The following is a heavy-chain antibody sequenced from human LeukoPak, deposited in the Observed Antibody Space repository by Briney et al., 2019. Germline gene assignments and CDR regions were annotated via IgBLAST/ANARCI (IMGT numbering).Heavy chain of an antibody. Sequence: SETLSLTCTVSGGSISSYYWSWIRQPAGKGLEWIGRIYTSGSTNYNPSFKSRVTMSVDTSKNQFSLKLSSVTAADTAVYYCARAMVVAATGVGFDYWGQGTLVTVSS. J-gene: IGHJ4*02. D-gene: IGHD2-15*01. V-gene: IGHV4-4*07. CDR1: GGSISSYY. CDR3: ARAMVVAATGVGFDY. CDR2: IYTSGST.